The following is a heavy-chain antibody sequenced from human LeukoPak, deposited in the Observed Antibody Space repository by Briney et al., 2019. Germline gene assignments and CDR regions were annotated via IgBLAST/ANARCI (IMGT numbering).Heavy chain of an antibody. Sequence: PGGSLRLSCAASGFTFSSYSMNWVRQAPGKGLEWVSYISSSSSTIYYADSVKGRFTISRDNAKNSLYLQMNSLRAEDTAVYYCASTLIAAAGRGDYWGQGTLVTVSS. D-gene: IGHD6-13*01. CDR1: GFTFSSYS. V-gene: IGHV3-48*01. J-gene: IGHJ4*02. CDR3: ASTLIAAAGRGDY. CDR2: ISSSSSTI.